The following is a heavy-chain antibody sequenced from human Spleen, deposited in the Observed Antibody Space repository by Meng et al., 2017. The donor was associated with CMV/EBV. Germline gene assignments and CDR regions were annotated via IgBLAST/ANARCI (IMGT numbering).Heavy chain of an antibody. J-gene: IGHJ6*02. D-gene: IGHD3-10*01. CDR3: ARLQRGSGYYSYGMDV. Sequence: GESLKISCKGSGYSFTTYWIGWVRQMPGKGLEWMGVIYPGDSDTRYSPSFQGQVTISADKSISTAYLQWSSLKASDTAMYYCARLQRGSGYYSYGMDVWGLGTTVTVSS. CDR2: IYPGDSDT. CDR1: GYSFTTYW. V-gene: IGHV5-51*01.